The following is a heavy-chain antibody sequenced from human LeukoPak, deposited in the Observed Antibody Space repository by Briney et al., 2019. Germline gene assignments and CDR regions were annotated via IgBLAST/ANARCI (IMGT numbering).Heavy chain of an antibody. V-gene: IGHV4-59*08. CDR3: ARDSYYYGLDV. CDR1: GGSISNYY. J-gene: IGHJ6*02. CDR2: ISYSGST. Sequence: SETLSLPFTVSGGSISNYYCSWIRPPPGKGLEWIGYISYSGSTNYNPSLKSRVTILIDTSKNQFSLKLSALTAADTAVYYCARDSYYYGLDVCGQGTTVTVSS. D-gene: IGHD2-21*01.